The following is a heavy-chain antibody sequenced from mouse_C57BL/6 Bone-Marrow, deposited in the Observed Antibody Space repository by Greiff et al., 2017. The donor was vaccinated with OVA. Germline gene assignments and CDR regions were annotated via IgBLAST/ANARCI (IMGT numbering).Heavy chain of an antibody. Sequence: EVKLVESEGGLVQPGSSMKLSCTASGFTFSDYYMAWVRQVPEKGLEWVANINYDGSSTYYLDSLKSRFIISRDNAKNILYLQMSSLKSEDTATYYCARETGLTFAYWGQGTLVTVSA. CDR1: GFTFSDYY. D-gene: IGHD4-1*01. V-gene: IGHV5-16*01. J-gene: IGHJ3*01. CDR3: ARETGLTFAY. CDR2: INYDGSST.